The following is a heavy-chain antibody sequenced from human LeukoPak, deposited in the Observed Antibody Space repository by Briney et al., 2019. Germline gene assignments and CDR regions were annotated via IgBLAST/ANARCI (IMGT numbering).Heavy chain of an antibody. Sequence: PETLSLTCTVSGGSITSYHYSWIRQPPGKGLEWIGYIYYSGSTNYNPSLKSRVTISVDTSKNQFSLKLSSVTAADTAVYYCARGGSGTYYHYWGQGTLVTVSS. CDR2: IYYSGST. D-gene: IGHD1-26*01. CDR3: ARGGSGTYYHY. V-gene: IGHV4-59*01. CDR1: GGSITSYH. J-gene: IGHJ4*02.